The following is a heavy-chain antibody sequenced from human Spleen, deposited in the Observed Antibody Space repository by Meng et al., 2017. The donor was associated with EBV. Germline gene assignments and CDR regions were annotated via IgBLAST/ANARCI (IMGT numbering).Heavy chain of an antibody. CDR2: INPDSGAT. V-gene: IGHV1-2*06. CDR1: GYTFIGYY. D-gene: IGHD3-10*01. Sequence: VQLVESGAEVKKPWASLKVSCKASGYTFIGYYIHWVRQAPGQGLEWMGRINPDSGATDYAQKYQARVTMTRDTSISTAYMELSSLRSEDTAFYYCARGREFRGVFDYWGQGSLVTVSS. J-gene: IGHJ4*02. CDR3: ARGREFRGVFDY.